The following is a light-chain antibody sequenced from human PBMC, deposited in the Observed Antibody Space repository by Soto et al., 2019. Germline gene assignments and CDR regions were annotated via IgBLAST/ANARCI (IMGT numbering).Light chain of an antibody. CDR3: QAWDSSTEGVV. Sequence: SYELTQPPSVSVSPGQTASITCSGDKLGDKYACWYQQKPGQSPVLVIYQDSKRPSGIPERFSGSNSGNTATLTISGTQAKDEADYYCQAWDSSTEGVVFGGGTKVTVL. CDR2: QDS. CDR1: KLGDKY. J-gene: IGLJ2*01. V-gene: IGLV3-1*01.